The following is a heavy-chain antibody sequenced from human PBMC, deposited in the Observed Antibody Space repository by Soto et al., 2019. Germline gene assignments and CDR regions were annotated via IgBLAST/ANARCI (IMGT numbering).Heavy chain of an antibody. CDR3: ARLSFGYDMDV. Sequence: QLQLQESGPGLVKPSETLSLTCTVSGGSISSSRHYWAWIRQPPGKGLEWIGSVFYSGRTYYNPSLKSRVTISVDTSKNQFSLNVSSVSAADTAQYYCARLSFGYDMDVWGQGTTVTVSS. CDR1: GGSISSSRHY. J-gene: IGHJ6*02. D-gene: IGHD3-16*01. CDR2: VFYSGRT. V-gene: IGHV4-39*01.